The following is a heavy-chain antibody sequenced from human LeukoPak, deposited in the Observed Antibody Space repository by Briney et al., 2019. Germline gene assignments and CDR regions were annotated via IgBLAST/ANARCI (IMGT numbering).Heavy chain of an antibody. V-gene: IGHV4-4*07. CDR3: ARENSGTYIFDC. CDR2: IYTGGNA. CDR1: GDSIINDY. D-gene: IGHD1-26*01. Sequence: SETLSLTCTVSGDSIINDYWSWIRQPAGKGLEWIGRIYTGGNANYSPSLKSRVTMSLDTSKNQFSLKLSSVTAADTAFYYCARENSGTYIFDCWGQGTLVTVSS. J-gene: IGHJ4*02.